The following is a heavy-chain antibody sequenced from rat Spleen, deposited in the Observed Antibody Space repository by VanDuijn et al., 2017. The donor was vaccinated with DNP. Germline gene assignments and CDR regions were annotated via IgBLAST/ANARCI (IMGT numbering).Heavy chain of an antibody. CDR1: GFTFSDYY. CDR2: IGYDGGSP. Sequence: EVQLVESGGGSVQPGGSLKLSCAASGFTFSDYYMAWVRQAPTKGLEWVAYIGYDGGSPVYRNSVKGRFTMSRDNAKSTLYLQMNSLRSEDMATYYCARPARGWFAYWGQGTLVTVSS. J-gene: IGHJ3*01. V-gene: IGHV5-22*01. CDR3: ARPARGWFAY.